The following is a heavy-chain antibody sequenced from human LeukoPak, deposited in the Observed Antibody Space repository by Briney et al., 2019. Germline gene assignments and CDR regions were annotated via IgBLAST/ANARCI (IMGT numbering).Heavy chain of an antibody. Sequence: GESLKISCKGSGYSFTSYWIGWVRQMPGKGLEWMGIIYPGDSDTRYSPSFQGQVTISADKSISTAYLQWSSLKASDTAMYYCASRSQYSSGWYRENYYYYMDVWGKGTTVTVSS. CDR3: ASRSQYSSGWYRENYYYYMDV. J-gene: IGHJ6*03. D-gene: IGHD6-19*01. V-gene: IGHV5-51*01. CDR2: IYPGDSDT. CDR1: GYSFTSYW.